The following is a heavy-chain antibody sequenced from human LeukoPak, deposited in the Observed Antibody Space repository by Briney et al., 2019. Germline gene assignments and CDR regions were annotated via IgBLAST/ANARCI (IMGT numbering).Heavy chain of an antibody. J-gene: IGHJ4*02. D-gene: IGHD1-26*01. CDR3: ARVAGIRHGAPSY. Sequence: ASVKVTCKASGYTFTGYYMHWVRQAPGQGLEWMGWINPNSGGTNYAQKFQGRVTMTRDTSISTAYMELSRLRSDDTAVYYCARVAGIRHGAPSYWGQGTLVTVSS. CDR2: INPNSGGT. CDR1: GYTFTGYY. V-gene: IGHV1-2*02.